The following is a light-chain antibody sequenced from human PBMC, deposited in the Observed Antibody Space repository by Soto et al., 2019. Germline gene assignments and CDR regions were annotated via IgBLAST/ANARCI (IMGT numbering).Light chain of an antibody. CDR1: QSVHSNF. J-gene: IGKJ4*01. CDR3: QQYGYSPLT. Sequence: EVVLTQSPGTLSLSPGERATLYCTASQSVHSNFLAWYQQTPGQAPRLLIYDASSRAPGIPDRFSGSGSGTDFTLTISRLEPEDFVVYYCQQYGYSPLTFGGGTKVDFK. V-gene: IGKV3-20*01. CDR2: DAS.